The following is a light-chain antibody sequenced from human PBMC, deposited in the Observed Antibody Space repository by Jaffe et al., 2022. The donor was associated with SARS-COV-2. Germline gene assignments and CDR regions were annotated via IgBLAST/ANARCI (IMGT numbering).Light chain of an antibody. J-gene: IGLJ1*01. CDR1: SSDVGIYNY. CDR2: DVN. Sequence: QSALTQPRSVSGSPGQSVTISCTGTSSDVGIYNYVSWYQQHPGKAPKLMIYDVNKRPSGVPDRFSGSKSGNTASLTISGLQAEDEADYYCCSYAGSNTYVFGSGTEVTVL. V-gene: IGLV2-11*01. CDR3: CSYAGSNTYV.